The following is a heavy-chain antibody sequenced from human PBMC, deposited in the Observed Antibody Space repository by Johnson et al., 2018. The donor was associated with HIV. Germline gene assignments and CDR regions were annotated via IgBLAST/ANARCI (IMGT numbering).Heavy chain of an antibody. V-gene: IGHV3-15*01. CDR2: IKRKTDGGTT. Sequence: EVQLVESGGGVVQPGGSLRLSCAASGFTFSSYGMHWVRQAPGKGLEWVGRIKRKTDGGTTDYAAPVKGKFTISRDDSKNTLYLEMNSLKTEDTAVYYCTTDLPYCSGHDCYNAFDLWGQGTTVIVSS. CDR3: TTDLPYCSGHDCYNAFDL. J-gene: IGHJ3*01. CDR1: GFTFSSYG. D-gene: IGHD2-15*01.